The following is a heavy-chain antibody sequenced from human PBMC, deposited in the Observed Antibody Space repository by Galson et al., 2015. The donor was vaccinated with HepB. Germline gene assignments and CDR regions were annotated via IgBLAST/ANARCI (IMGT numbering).Heavy chain of an antibody. Sequence: ETLSLTCAVSGGSISSANWWTWVRQSPGKGLEWIGEKYHSGSANYNPSLKSRVTISVDKSNNLFSLRLTSVTAADTAVYYCARGLWLGESSYGMDVWGQGTTVTVSS. CDR1: GGSISSANW. J-gene: IGHJ6*02. V-gene: IGHV4-4*02. CDR3: ARGLWLGESSYGMDV. CDR2: KYHSGSA. D-gene: IGHD3-10*01.